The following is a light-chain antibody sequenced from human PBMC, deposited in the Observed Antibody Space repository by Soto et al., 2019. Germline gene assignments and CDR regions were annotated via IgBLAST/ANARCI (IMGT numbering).Light chain of an antibody. CDR3: QQRSNWLT. V-gene: IGKV3D-20*02. CDR2: GAS. J-gene: IGKJ4*01. CDR1: QSVSSSF. Sequence: EIVLTQSPGTLSLSPGERATLSCRASQSVSSSFLAWYQQKPGQAPRLLIYGASSRATGFPDRFSGSGSGTDFTLTISSLEPEDFAVYYCQQRSNWLTFGGGTKVDIK.